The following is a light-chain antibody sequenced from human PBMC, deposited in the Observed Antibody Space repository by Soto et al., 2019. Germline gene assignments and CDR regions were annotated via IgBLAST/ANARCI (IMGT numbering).Light chain of an antibody. V-gene: IGKV1-16*01. CDR3: QQYKVYPRT. J-gene: IGKJ4*01. Sequence: DIQMTQSPSSLSASVGDTVTITCRASQDISNSLAWLQQKPGKAPKSLISAVSNLQSGVPLRFSGSGSGTHFTLTISGLQPEDLATYYCQQYKVYPRTFGGGTKVEIK. CDR1: QDISNS. CDR2: AVS.